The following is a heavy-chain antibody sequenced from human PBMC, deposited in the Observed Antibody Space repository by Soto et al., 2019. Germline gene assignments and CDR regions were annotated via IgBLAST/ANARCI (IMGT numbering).Heavy chain of an antibody. Sequence: GESLKISCTGSGYSFTGYWIGWVRQMPGKGLEWMGITYPGDSDTRYSPSFQGRVTISADESINTAYLQWSSLKASDTAMYYCVVQQTLPWVNYWGQGTLVTVSS. J-gene: IGHJ4*02. V-gene: IGHV5-51*01. CDR3: VVQQTLPWVNY. CDR1: GYSFTGYW. CDR2: TYPGDSDT. D-gene: IGHD6-25*01.